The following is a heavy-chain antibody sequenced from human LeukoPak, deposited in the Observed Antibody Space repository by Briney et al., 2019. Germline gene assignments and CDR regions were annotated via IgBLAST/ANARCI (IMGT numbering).Heavy chain of an antibody. Sequence: KPSETLSLTCAVYGGSFSGYYWSWIRQPPGKGLEWIGEINHSGSTNHNPSLKSRVTISVDTSKNQFSLKLSSVTAADTAVYYCARETSGYYYPYFDYWGQGTLVTVSS. V-gene: IGHV4-34*01. CDR1: GGSFSGYY. CDR3: ARETSGYYYPYFDY. J-gene: IGHJ4*02. D-gene: IGHD3-22*01. CDR2: INHSGST.